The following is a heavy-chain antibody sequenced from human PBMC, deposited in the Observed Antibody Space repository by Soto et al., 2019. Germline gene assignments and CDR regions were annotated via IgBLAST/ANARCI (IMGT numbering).Heavy chain of an antibody. D-gene: IGHD3-16*01. J-gene: IGHJ6*02. CDR3: ARASSSGGRVSGMDV. Sequence: QVQLVQSGAEVKKPGSSVRVSCKASGGTFSSNTLSWVRQAPGQGLEWMGRITPVLDMADYEQKFQDRLTXTXXXSXPTVYMELGSLRSEDTAIYYCARASSSGGRVSGMDVWGQGTTVTVSS. V-gene: IGHV1-69*02. CDR2: ITPVLDMA. CDR1: GGTFSSNT.